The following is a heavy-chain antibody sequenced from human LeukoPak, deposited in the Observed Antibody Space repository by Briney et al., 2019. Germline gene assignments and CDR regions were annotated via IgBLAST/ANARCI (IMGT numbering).Heavy chain of an antibody. CDR2: IYDSGPT. V-gene: IGHV3-53*01. CDR3: AGRRSSGWYAY. D-gene: IGHD6-19*01. CDR1: GFTVSSNY. Sequence: GGSLRLSCAASGFTVSSNYMSWVRQAPGKGLEWVSVIYDSGPTYYADSVKGRFLIFRDTSKNTVDLQMNSLRVEDTAVYYCAGRRSSGWYAYWGQGTLVTVS. J-gene: IGHJ4*02.